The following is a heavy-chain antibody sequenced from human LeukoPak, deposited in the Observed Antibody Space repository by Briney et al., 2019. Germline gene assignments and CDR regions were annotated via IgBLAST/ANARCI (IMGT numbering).Heavy chain of an antibody. Sequence: ASVKVSCKASGNTFTSRYLHWVRQAPGQGLEWMGILDPSAGTTTYAQKFQGRITMTRDTSTRTLYMELSSLRSEDTAVYYCARLGPVNYWGQGTLVTVSS. CDR2: LDPSAGTT. CDR3: ARLGPVNY. CDR1: GNTFTSRY. V-gene: IGHV1-46*01. D-gene: IGHD4-23*01. J-gene: IGHJ4*02.